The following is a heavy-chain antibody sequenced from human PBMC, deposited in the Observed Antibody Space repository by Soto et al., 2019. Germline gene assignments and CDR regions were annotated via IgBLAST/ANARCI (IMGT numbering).Heavy chain of an antibody. CDR3: ARTNRGQGFDF. V-gene: IGHV4-59*08. CDR1: GGSISSYF. CDR2: IYDSESA. Sequence: PSEXLSLTCTVCGGSISSYFWSWIRQPPGKGLEWIGYIYDSESAGYNPSLKSRVTMSLDTSNNQFSLKLTSVTAADTAVYYCARTNRGQGFDFWGQGTLVTVSS. J-gene: IGHJ4*02. D-gene: IGHD3-16*02.